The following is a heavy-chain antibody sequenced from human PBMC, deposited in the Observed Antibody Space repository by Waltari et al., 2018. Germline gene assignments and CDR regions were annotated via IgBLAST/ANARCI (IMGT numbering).Heavy chain of an antibody. CDR1: GFSVRTTP. D-gene: IGHD5-18*01. CDR3: ATARDEQTAMVYFDK. J-gene: IGHJ4*02. Sequence: EVILVESGGGLVHPGGSLRLSCAASGFSVRTTPMSWVRQAPGWGLGWGAIMYPAGRSNNADSVEGRFTMSRDMSKNMVRLQMNRLRLEDSATYYCATARDEQTAMVYFDKWGQGTLVSVSS. CDR2: MYPAGRS. V-gene: IGHV3-66*02.